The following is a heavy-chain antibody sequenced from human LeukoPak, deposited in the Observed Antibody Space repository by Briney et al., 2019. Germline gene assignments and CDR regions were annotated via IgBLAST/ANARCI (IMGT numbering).Heavy chain of an antibody. CDR1: GFTFSSYA. J-gene: IGHJ4*02. D-gene: IGHD3-10*01. CDR3: ARVAEVLLWFGELFQLDY. V-gene: IGHV3-30*04. Sequence: GRSLRLSCAASGFTFSSYAMHWVRQAPGKGLEWVSVISYDGSNTYYADSVKGRFTISRDNSKNTLYLQMNSLRAEDTAVYYCARVAEVLLWFGELFQLDYWGQGTLVTVSS. CDR2: ISYDGSNT.